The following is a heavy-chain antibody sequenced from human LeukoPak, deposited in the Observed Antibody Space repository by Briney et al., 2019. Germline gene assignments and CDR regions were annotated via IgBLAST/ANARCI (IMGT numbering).Heavy chain of an antibody. CDR2: LSSGGST. CDR3: ARDSGSGHFDY. Sequence: SDTLSLTCSVSGGSISYNYWSWIRQPAGKGLEWIGRLSSGGSTNYSPSLKSRLTISVDRSKNHFSLKLTSVTAADTAVYYCARDSGSGHFDYWGQGTLVTVSS. D-gene: IGHD1-14*01. CDR1: GGSISYNY. V-gene: IGHV4-4*07. J-gene: IGHJ4*02.